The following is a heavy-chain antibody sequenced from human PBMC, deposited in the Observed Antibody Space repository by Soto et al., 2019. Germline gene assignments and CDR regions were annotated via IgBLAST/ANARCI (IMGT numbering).Heavy chain of an antibody. CDR1: GGSVSNSA. CDR3: GRGSSLTKVEY. D-gene: IGHD6-6*01. V-gene: IGHV1-69*01. J-gene: IGHJ4*02. Sequence: QVQLVQSGSEVKKPGSSVRVSCKASGGSVSNSAISWLRQAPGQGLEWMGGIIPIFGPAIYARKFQGRFTISADESTGTADMELNNVRSDDTAVYYCGRGSSLTKVEYWGQGTLVTVSS. CDR2: IIPIFGPA.